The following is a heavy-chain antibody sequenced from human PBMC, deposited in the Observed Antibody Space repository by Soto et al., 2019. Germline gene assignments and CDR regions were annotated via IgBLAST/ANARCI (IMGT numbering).Heavy chain of an antibody. Sequence: GGSLRLSCAASGFTFSSYGMHWVRQAPGKGLEWVAVISYDGSNKYYADSVKGRFTISRDNSKDTLYLQMNSLRAEDTAVYYCAKDRGYSYGYPHYYYYYGMDVRGQGTTVTVSS. CDR2: ISYDGSNK. J-gene: IGHJ6*02. D-gene: IGHD5-18*01. V-gene: IGHV3-30*18. CDR3: AKDRGYSYGYPHYYYYYGMDV. CDR1: GFTFSSYG.